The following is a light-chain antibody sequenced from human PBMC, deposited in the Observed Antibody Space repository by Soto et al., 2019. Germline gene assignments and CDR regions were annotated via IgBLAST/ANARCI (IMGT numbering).Light chain of an antibody. Sequence: QSVLTQPPSVSGAPGQRVTISCSGSSPNIGAGYDVHWYQQLPGTAPKLLISANNIRPSGVPDRFSGSKSGTSASLAITGLQAEDEADYYCQSYDSSLSGSGVFGGGTKLTVL. J-gene: IGLJ3*02. CDR3: QSYDSSLSGSGV. CDR1: SPNIGAGYD. V-gene: IGLV1-40*01. CDR2: ANN.